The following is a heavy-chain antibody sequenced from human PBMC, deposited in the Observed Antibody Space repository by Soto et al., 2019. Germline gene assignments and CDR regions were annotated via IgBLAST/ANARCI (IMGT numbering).Heavy chain of an antibody. CDR3: ARSVDTAMVTGGFDY. CDR2: IYYSGST. D-gene: IGHD5-18*01. Sequence: LSLTCTVSGGSISSGGYYWSWIRQHPGKGLEWIGYIYYSGSTYYNPSLKSRVTISVDTSKNQFSLKLSSVTAADTAVYYCARSVDTAMVTGGFDYWGQGTLVTVSS. V-gene: IGHV4-31*03. CDR1: GGSISSGGYY. J-gene: IGHJ4*02.